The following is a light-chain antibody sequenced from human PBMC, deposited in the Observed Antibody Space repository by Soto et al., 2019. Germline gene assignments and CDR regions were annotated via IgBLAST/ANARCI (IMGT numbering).Light chain of an antibody. Sequence: DIQMTQSPSSLSASVGDRVTINCQASQDMSNYLNWYEQKTGIAPKLLIYDASNLETGVPPRFSGSGSGTDLIYTITSLQHEEIATYYCQQYDNLPPYTVGQGTKQEIK. V-gene: IGKV1-33*01. J-gene: IGKJ2*01. CDR1: QDMSNY. CDR3: QQYDNLPPYT. CDR2: DAS.